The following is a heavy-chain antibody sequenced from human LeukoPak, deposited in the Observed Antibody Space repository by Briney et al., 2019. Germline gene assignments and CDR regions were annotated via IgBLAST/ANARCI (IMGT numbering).Heavy chain of an antibody. CDR3: ARGSSAIFGVVNQRHNWFDP. Sequence: GASVKVSCKASGYTFTSYDINWVRQTTGQGLEWMGWMNPNSGNTGYAQKFQGRVTMTRNTSISTAYMELSSLRSEDTAVYYCARGSSAIFGVVNQRHNWFDPWGQGTLVTVSS. CDR1: GYTFTSYD. CDR2: MNPNSGNT. J-gene: IGHJ5*02. D-gene: IGHD3-3*01. V-gene: IGHV1-8*01.